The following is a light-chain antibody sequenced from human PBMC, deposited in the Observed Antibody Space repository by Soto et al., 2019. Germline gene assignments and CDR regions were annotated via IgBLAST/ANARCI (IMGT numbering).Light chain of an antibody. CDR1: QSISSW. CDR3: HQYYSYPQLT. V-gene: IGKV1-5*03. Sequence: VQMTQSPSTLSASVGDRVTITCRSSQSISSWLAWFQQKPGKAPKLLIYKASTLESGVPSNFSGSGSGTEFTLTISSLQSEDFATYYCHQYYSYPQLTFGGGTKVDIK. J-gene: IGKJ4*01. CDR2: KAS.